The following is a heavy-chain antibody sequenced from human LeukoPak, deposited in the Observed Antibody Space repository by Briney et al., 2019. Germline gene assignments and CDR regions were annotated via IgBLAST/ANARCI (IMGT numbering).Heavy chain of an antibody. J-gene: IGHJ6*02. CDR3: AKDIKTVTTRYGMDV. V-gene: IGHV3-9*01. D-gene: IGHD4-17*01. CDR2: ISWNSGSI. Sequence: PGRSLRLSCAASGFTFDDYAMHWVRQAPGKGLEWVSGISWNSGSIGYADSVKGRFTISRDNAKNSLCLQMNSLRAEDTALYYCAKDIKTVTTRYGMDVWGQGTTVTVSS. CDR1: GFTFDDYA.